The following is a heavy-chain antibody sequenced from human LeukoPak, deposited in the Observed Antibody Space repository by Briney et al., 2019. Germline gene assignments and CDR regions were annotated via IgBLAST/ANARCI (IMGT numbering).Heavy chain of an antibody. CDR1: GGTFSSYA. Sequence: SVKVSCKASGGTFSSYAISWVRQAPGQGLEWMGGIIPIFGTANYAQKFQGRVTITADKSTSTAYMDLSRLRSDDTAVYYCARDSARLQIVGAIYYFDYWGQGTLVTVSS. D-gene: IGHD1-26*01. J-gene: IGHJ4*02. CDR2: IIPIFGTA. CDR3: ARDSARLQIVGAIYYFDY. V-gene: IGHV1-69*06.